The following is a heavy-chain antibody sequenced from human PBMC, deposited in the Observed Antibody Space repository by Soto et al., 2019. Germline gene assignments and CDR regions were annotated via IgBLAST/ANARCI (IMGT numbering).Heavy chain of an antibody. CDR2: IYAGGTT. D-gene: IGHD3-3*01. CDR3: ARSLQAEWMYLSLAAF. V-gene: IGHV3-66*01. Sequence: EVQLVESGGGLVQPGGSLRLSCAGSGFTVSRNYMTWLRQTPGKGLEWVSVIYAGGTTYYADSVKGRFMISRDISSNTLFLQMNSLRAEDTAVYYCARSLQAEWMYLSLAAFWGKGIVVTVSS. CDR1: GFTVSRNY. J-gene: IGHJ4*02.